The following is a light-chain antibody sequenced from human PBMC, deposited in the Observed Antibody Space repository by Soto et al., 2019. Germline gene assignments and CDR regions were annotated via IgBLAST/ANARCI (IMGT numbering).Light chain of an antibody. CDR2: EAS. Sequence: DIQMTQSPSTLSASLGDRVTITCRASQTINSWLAWYQQKPGTAPKLLIYEASTVQHGVPPRFSGSGSGTEFTLTITGLQPDEFATYFCQQYNSFVTFGGGTKVEIK. CDR1: QTINSW. V-gene: IGKV1-5*03. J-gene: IGKJ4*01. CDR3: QQYNSFVT.